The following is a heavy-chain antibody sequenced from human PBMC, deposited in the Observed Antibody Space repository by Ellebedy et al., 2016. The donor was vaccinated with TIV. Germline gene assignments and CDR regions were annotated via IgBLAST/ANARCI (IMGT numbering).Heavy chain of an antibody. D-gene: IGHD1-1*01. V-gene: IGHV3-53*01. CDR2: IYPDGGA. J-gene: IGHJ4*02. CDR1: GFTVSSNY. CDR3: ARATLYNRGDN. Sequence: GGSLRLXXAASGFTVSSNYMSWVRQAPGKGLEWVSIIYPDGGAYYAGSVKGRFTISRDSSQNTLSLQMNSLRVEDTAVYYCARATLYNRGDNWGQGTLVTVSA.